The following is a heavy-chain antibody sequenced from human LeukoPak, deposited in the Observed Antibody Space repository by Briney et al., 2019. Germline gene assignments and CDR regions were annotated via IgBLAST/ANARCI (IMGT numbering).Heavy chain of an antibody. CDR3: ARAPPPKTPYFDY. Sequence: SETLSLTCAVYGGSFSGYYWSWIRQPPGKGLEWIGEINHSGSTNYNPSLKSRVTISVDTSKNQFSLKLSSVTAADTAVYYCARAPPPKTPYFDYWGQGTLVTVSS. V-gene: IGHV4-34*01. J-gene: IGHJ4*02. CDR2: INHSGST. CDR1: GGSFSGYY.